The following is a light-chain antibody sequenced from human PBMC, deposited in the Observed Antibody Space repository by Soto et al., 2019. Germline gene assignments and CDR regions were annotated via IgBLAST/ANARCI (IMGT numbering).Light chain of an antibody. V-gene: IGKV3-15*01. CDR2: AVS. Sequence: EIVMTQFPATLSVSPGERATLSCRASQSVTSNLAWYQQRPGQAPRLLIYAVSTRATGIPARFSGSGSGTDFTLTISSLQSEDFAVYYCQQYNDWPSCTFGQGTRLEIK. CDR1: QSVTSN. CDR3: QQYNDWPSCT. J-gene: IGKJ2*02.